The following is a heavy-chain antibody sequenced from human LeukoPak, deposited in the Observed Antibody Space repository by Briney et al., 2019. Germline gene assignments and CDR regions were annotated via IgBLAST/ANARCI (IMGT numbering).Heavy chain of an antibody. CDR2: IYSGNSQ. V-gene: IGHV3-66*01. D-gene: IGHD1-1*01. J-gene: IGHJ6*03. CDR1: EFCVGSNY. CDR3: ARDHLEGFTYYQYMDV. Sequence: GGSLTLSCAASEFCVGSNYMTWDRQAPGKALELVSLIYSGNSQYYADSVKGRFTISRDNYKKTLYIQMDSLRAEDPAVYYCARDHLEGFTYYQYMDVWGTGTTVTVSS.